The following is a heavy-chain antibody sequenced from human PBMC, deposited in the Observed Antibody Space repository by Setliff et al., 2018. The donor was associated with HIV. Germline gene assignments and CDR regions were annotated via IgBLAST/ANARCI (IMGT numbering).Heavy chain of an antibody. J-gene: IGHJ4*02. CDR2: IIPIFGTA. CDR3: ARARRSSMVRGTYFDY. Sequence: GASVKVSCKASGGTFSSYAISWVRQAPGQGLEWMGGIIPIFGTANYAQKFQGRVTITAEESTSTAYMELSSLRSEDTAVYYCARARRSSMVRGTYFDYWGQGTLVTVSS. CDR1: GGTFSSYA. V-gene: IGHV1-69*13. D-gene: IGHD3-10*01.